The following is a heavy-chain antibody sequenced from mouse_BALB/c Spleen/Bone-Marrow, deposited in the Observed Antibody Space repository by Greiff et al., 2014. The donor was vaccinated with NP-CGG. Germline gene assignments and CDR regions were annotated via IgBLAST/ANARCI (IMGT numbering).Heavy chain of an antibody. J-gene: IGHJ4*01. V-gene: IGHV1-26*01. CDR2: VNPHNGGT. CDR3: ARSWNYYSMDY. Sequence: EVQLQQSGPELVKPGASVKMSCKASGYTFTDYYMDWVKLSHGESFEWIGRVNPHNGGTNYNQKSKGRATLTVDKSSSTAYMELSSLTSEDSAVYYCARSWNYYSMDYWGQGTSVTVSS. CDR1: GYTFTDYY.